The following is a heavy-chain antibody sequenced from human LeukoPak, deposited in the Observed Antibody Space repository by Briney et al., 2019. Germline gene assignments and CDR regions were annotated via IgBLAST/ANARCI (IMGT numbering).Heavy chain of an antibody. Sequence: GGSLRLSCAASGFTFSSYGIHRVRQAPGKGLEWVAVISYDGSDKYYADSVKGRFTISRDNTKRTLYLQMNSLRAEDTAIYYCAKDHHSGFSYGYNYWGQGTLVTVSS. J-gene: IGHJ4*02. CDR2: ISYDGSDK. V-gene: IGHV3-30*18. CDR1: GFTFSSYG. D-gene: IGHD5-18*01. CDR3: AKDHHSGFSYGYNY.